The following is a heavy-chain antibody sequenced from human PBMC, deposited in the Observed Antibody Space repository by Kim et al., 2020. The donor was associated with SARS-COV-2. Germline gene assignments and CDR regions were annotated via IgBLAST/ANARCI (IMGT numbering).Heavy chain of an antibody. J-gene: IGHJ6*02. D-gene: IGHD2-2*01. CDR1: GGTFSSYA. CDR3: ARDWYPIVVVPAAMWSLLKHSYGMDV. Sequence: SVKVSCKASGGTFSSYAISWVRQAPGQGLEWMGGIIPIFGTANYAQKFQGRVTITADESTSTAYMELSSLRSEDTAVYYCARDWYPIVVVPAAMWSLLKHSYGMDVWGQGTTVTVSS. V-gene: IGHV1-69*13. CDR2: IIPIFGTA.